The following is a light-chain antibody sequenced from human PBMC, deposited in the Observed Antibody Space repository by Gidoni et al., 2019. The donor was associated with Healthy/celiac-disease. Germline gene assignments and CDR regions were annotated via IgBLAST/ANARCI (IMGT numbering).Light chain of an antibody. CDR1: QSISSW. J-gene: IGKJ1*01. CDR3: QQYNSWRT. Sequence: DIQMTQSPSTLSASVGDRVTITCRARQSISSWLAWYQQQPGKAPKLLIYKASSLESGVPSRFSGSGSGTEFTLTISSLQPDYFATYYCQQYNSWRTFGQGTKVEIK. CDR2: KAS. V-gene: IGKV1-5*03.